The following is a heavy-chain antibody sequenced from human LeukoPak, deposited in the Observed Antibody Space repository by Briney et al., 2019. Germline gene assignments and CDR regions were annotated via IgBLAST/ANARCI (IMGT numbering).Heavy chain of an antibody. V-gene: IGHV4-39*07. Sequence: PSETLSLTCTVSGGSISSSSYYWGWIRQPPGKGLEWIGSIYYSGSTYYNPSLKSRVTISVDTSKNQFSLKLSSVTAADTAVYYCARESCSSTSCYHYYYYYMDVWGKGTTVTVSS. J-gene: IGHJ6*03. CDR2: IYYSGST. D-gene: IGHD2-2*01. CDR1: GGSISSSSYY. CDR3: ARESCSSTSCYHYYYYYMDV.